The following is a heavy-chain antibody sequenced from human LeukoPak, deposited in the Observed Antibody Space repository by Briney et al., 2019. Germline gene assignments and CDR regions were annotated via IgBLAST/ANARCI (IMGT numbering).Heavy chain of an antibody. D-gene: IGHD3-22*01. CDR3: AKDSLPFYDSSGYIIDY. CDR1: GFTFSSYG. CDR2: IRYDGSNK. Sequence: GGSLRLSCAASGFTFSSYGMHWVRQAPGKGLEWVALIRYDGSNKYYADSVKGRFTISRDNSKNTLYLQMNSLRAEDTAVYYCAKDSLPFYDSSGYIIDYWGQGTLVTVSS. V-gene: IGHV3-30*02. J-gene: IGHJ4*02.